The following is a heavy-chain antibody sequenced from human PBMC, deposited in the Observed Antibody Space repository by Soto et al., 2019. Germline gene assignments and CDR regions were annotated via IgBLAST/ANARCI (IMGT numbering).Heavy chain of an antibody. D-gene: IGHD3-9*01. CDR3: ARESHDILTGPPWVWYFDL. CDR2: ITDRGSI. V-gene: IGHV4-34*01. CDR1: GGSFSGYY. J-gene: IGHJ2*01. Sequence: QVQLQQWGAGPLRPLETLSLTCGVSGGSFSGYYWAWIRQSPGKGLEWIGEITDRGSINYNPSLTSRVSISVDTSKNHYSLNLRSVTAADTAVYYCARESHDILTGPPWVWYFDLWGRGTLVTVSS.